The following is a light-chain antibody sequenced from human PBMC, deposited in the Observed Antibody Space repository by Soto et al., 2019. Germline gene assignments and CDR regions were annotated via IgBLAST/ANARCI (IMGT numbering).Light chain of an antibody. CDR3: QQYGSSPYT. CDR2: GTS. CDR1: QSISSSY. Sequence: EIVWTQSPGTLSLSPGERATLSCRASQSISSSYLAWYQQKPGQAPRLLIYGTSSRATGIPDRFSGSGSGTDFTLTISRREPEDFAVYLCQQYGSSPYTFGQGTKLEI. V-gene: IGKV3-20*01. J-gene: IGKJ2*01.